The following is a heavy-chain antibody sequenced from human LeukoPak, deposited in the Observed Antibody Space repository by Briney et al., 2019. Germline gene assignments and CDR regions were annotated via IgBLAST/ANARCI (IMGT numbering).Heavy chain of an antibody. CDR2: INPNSGGT. J-gene: IGHJ3*02. CDR1: GYTFTGYY. CDR3: SRDGNWGSLRGAFDI. Sequence: ASVKVSCKASGYTFTGYYMHWVRQAPGQGLEWMGWINPNSGGTNYAQKFQGRVTLTRDTSITTAYMELNRLTSDDTAVYYCSRDGNWGSLRGAFDIWGQGTMVTVSS. D-gene: IGHD7-27*01. V-gene: IGHV1-2*02.